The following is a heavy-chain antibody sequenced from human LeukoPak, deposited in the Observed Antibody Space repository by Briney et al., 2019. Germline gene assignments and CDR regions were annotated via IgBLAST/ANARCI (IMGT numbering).Heavy chain of an antibody. CDR3: AGHPNWNDARADY. Sequence: SETLSLTCTVSGGSISSYYWSWIRQPPGKGLEWIGYIYYSGSTNYNPSLKSRVTISVDTSKNQFSLKLSSVTAADTAMYYCAGHPNWNDARADYWGQGTLVTVSS. V-gene: IGHV4-59*08. CDR1: GGSISSYY. CDR2: IYYSGST. D-gene: IGHD1-1*01. J-gene: IGHJ4*02.